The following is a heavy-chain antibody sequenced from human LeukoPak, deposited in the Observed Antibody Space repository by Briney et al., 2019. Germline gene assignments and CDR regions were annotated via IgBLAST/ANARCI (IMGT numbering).Heavy chain of an antibody. Sequence: ASVKVSCKASGYTFTGYYMHWVRQAPGQGLEWMGWIHPNSGGTNYAQKFQGRVTMTRDTSISTAYMELRRLISDDTAVYYCARVEWFGEFWFDYWGQGALVTVSS. J-gene: IGHJ4*02. CDR1: GYTFTGYY. CDR2: IHPNSGGT. CDR3: ARVEWFGEFWFDY. V-gene: IGHV1-2*02. D-gene: IGHD3-10*01.